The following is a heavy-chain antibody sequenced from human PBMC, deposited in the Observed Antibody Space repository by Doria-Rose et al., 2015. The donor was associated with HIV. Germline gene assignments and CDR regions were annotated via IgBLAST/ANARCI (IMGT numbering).Heavy chain of an antibody. Sequence: CAASGFIFNTPTMHWVRQTPGKGLEWVAVISSDGSDKYYADSVKGRFIISRDNSNNTLYLQMNSLRAEDTALYYCARDRPTYSSSPLDFGGQGTLGNVSA. CDR2: ISSDGSDK. D-gene: IGHD6-6*01. V-gene: IGHV3-30*04. CDR3: ARDRPTYSSSPLDF. CDR1: GFIFNTPT. J-gene: IGHJ4*02.